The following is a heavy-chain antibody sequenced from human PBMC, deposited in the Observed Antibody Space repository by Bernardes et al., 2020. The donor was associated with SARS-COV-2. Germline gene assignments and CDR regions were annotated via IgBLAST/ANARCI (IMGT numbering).Heavy chain of an antibody. CDR3: ARDGQDSSGYYSDAFDL. J-gene: IGHJ3*01. D-gene: IGHD3-22*01. V-gene: IGHV3-33*01. CDR1: GFTFSSYA. Sequence: GGSLRLSCAASGFTFSSYAMHWVRQAPGTGLEWVAVIWYDGSNEYYAESVKGRFIISRDNSKNTLYLQMNSLRAEDTAVYFCARDGQDSSGYYSDAFDLWGQGTMATVSS. CDR2: IWYDGSNE.